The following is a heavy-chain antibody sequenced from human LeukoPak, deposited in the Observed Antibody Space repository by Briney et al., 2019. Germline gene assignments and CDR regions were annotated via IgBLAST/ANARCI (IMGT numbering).Heavy chain of an antibody. CDR2: INPNSGGT. J-gene: IGHJ4*02. CDR1: GYTFTGYY. V-gene: IGHV1-2*06. Sequence: GASVKVSCKASGYTFTGYYMHWVRQAPGQGLEWMGRINPNSGGTNYAQKFQGRVTMTRDTSISTAYMELSRLRSDDTAVYYCATNCGGDLYYFDYWGQGTLVTVSS. CDR3: ATNCGGDLYYFDY. D-gene: IGHD2-21*02.